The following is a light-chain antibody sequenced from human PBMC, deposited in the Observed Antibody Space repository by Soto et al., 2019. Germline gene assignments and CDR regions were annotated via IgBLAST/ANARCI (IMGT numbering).Light chain of an antibody. CDR2: EVT. CDR1: SSDIGNYNY. J-gene: IGLJ2*01. V-gene: IGLV2-14*01. Sequence: QSALTQPASVSGSPGQSITISCTGTSSDIGNYNYVSWYQLHPGKAPKLIISEVTNRPSGVSNRFSGSKSGNTASLTISGLQAEDEADYFCSSYSVTSTVVFGGGTKVTVL. CDR3: SSYSVTSTVV.